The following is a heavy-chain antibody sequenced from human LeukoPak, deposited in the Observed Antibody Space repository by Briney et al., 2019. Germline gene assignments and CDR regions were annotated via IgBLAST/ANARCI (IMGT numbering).Heavy chain of an antibody. J-gene: IGHJ4*02. V-gene: IGHV4-59*01. D-gene: IGHD3-3*01. Sequence: PSETLSLTCTVSGGSISSYYWSWIRQPPGKGLEWIGYIYYSGSTNYNPSLKSRVTISVDTSKNQFSLKLSSVTAADTAVYYCARGTYDFWSGYYHAYYFDYWGQGILVAVSS. CDR3: ARGTYDFWSGYYHAYYFDY. CDR1: GGSISSYY. CDR2: IYYSGST.